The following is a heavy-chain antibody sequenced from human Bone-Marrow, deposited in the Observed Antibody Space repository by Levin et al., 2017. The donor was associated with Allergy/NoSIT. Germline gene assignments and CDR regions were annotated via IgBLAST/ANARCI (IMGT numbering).Heavy chain of an antibody. CDR1: GGSFSGYY. Sequence: SQTLSLTCAVYGGSFSGYYWSWIRQPPGKGLEWIGEINHSGSTNYNPSLKSRVTISVDTSKNQFSLKLSSVTAADTAVYYCATILRAGRITIFGVAPPGMDVWGQGTTVTVSS. CDR3: ATILRAGRITIFGVAPPGMDV. V-gene: IGHV4-34*01. D-gene: IGHD3-3*01. J-gene: IGHJ6*02. CDR2: INHSGST.